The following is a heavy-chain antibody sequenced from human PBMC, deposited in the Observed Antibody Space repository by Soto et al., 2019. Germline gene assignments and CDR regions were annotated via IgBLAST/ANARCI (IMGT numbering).Heavy chain of an antibody. J-gene: IGHJ3*02. Sequence: QVQLVQSGAEVKKPGSSVKVSCKASGGTFSNYIINWVRQAPGQGLEWMGRIIPILGTAHNAQKFQGRVTITADTSTTIAYMELSSLSSEDAAVYYCARLGSASDAFDIWGQGTMVTVSS. D-gene: IGHD3-16*01. CDR2: IIPILGTA. V-gene: IGHV1-69*08. CDR3: ARLGSASDAFDI. CDR1: GGTFSNYI.